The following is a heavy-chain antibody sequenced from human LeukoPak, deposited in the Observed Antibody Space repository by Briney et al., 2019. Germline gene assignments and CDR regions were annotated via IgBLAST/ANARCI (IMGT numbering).Heavy chain of an antibody. J-gene: IGHJ6*03. CDR3: ARDPLTLYDYYMDV. CDR2: IKQDGSEK. V-gene: IGHV3-7*01. Sequence: GGSLRPSCAASGFTFSSYWMSWVRQAPGKGLEWVAKIKQDGSEKYYGDSVKGRFTISRDNAKNSLYLQMNSLRAEDTAVYYCARDPLTLYDYYMDVWGKGTTVTVSS. CDR1: GFTFSSYW. D-gene: IGHD3-9*01.